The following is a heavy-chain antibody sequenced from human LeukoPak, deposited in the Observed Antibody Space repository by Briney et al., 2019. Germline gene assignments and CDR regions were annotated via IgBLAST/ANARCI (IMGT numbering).Heavy chain of an antibody. CDR3: ARAGGRIHYGFDY. CDR2: VYYSGST. V-gene: IGHV4-59*01. D-gene: IGHD4-17*01. Sequence: SETLSLTPTLSVGSISRYTSCAVSQPPGKGLEWIGYVYYSGSTNYNPSLKSRVTISVDTSKNQSSLKLSSVTAADTAVYYCARAGGRIHYGFDYWGQGTLVTVSS. CDR1: VGSISRYT. J-gene: IGHJ4*02.